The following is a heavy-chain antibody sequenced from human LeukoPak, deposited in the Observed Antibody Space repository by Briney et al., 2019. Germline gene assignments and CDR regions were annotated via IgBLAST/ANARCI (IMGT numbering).Heavy chain of an antibody. CDR3: ARDSGCSSTSCYGY. J-gene: IGHJ4*02. CDR2: IIPILGIA. CDR1: GGTFSSYA. D-gene: IGHD2-2*01. Sequence: ASVKVSCKASGGTFSSYAISWVRQAPGQGLEWMGRIIPILGIANYAQKFQGRVTITADKSTSTAYMELSSLRSEDTAVYYCARDSGCSSTSCYGYWGQGTLVTVSS. V-gene: IGHV1-69*04.